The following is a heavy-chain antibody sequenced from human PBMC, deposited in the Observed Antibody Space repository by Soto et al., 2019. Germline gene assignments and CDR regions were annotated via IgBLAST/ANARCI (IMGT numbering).Heavy chain of an antibody. CDR1: GGSISISTYY. V-gene: IGHV4-39*01. Sequence: SETLSLTCTVSGGSISISTYYRGWIRQTPGKGLEWIGSVYYSGSTYYNPSLKSRVTISVDTSKNQFSLKLSSVTAADTAVYYCARHGQLYNSGWYLNWFDPWGQGTLVTVSS. CDR2: VYYSGST. J-gene: IGHJ5*02. D-gene: IGHD6-19*01. CDR3: ARHGQLYNSGWYLNWFDP.